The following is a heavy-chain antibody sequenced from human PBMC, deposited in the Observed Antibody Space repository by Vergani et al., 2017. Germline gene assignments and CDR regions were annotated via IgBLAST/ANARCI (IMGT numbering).Heavy chain of an antibody. J-gene: IGHJ5*02. CDR2: IWYDGSNK. CDR3: AREYYDFWSGYSNWFDP. V-gene: IGHV3-33*01. CDR1: GFTSSSYG. Sequence: QVQLVESGGGVVQPGRSLRLSCAAPGFTSSSYGMHWVRQAPGKGLEWVAVIWYDGSNKYYADSVKGRFTISRDNSKNTLYLQMNSLRAEDTAEYYCAREYYDFWSGYSNWFDPWGQGTLVTVSS. D-gene: IGHD3-3*01.